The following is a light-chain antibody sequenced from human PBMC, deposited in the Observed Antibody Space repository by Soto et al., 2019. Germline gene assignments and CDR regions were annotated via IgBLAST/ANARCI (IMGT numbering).Light chain of an antibody. J-gene: IGKJ5*01. V-gene: IGKV3-15*01. CDR1: QSVNSH. Sequence: DIVLTQSPATLSLSPGERATLSCRASQSVNSHLAWFQQRPGQAPRLLMYEASTRSTGVPARLSASGSGTDFTLTISGLQSEDFAVYYCQQYHIWYTFGQGTRLEIK. CDR2: EAS. CDR3: QQYHIWYT.